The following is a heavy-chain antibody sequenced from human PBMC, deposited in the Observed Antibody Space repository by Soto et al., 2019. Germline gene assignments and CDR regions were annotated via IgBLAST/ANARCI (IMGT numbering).Heavy chain of an antibody. V-gene: IGHV3-30-3*01. J-gene: IGHJ4*02. CDR3: ARSHSSGWTYYFDF. CDR1: GFTFISYA. D-gene: IGHD6-19*01. CDR2: ISYDGSNK. Sequence: GGSLRLSCAASGFTFISYAMHWVRQAPGKGLEWVAVISYDGSNKYYADSVKGRFTISRDNSKNTLYLQMNSLRAEDTAVYYCARSHSSGWTYYFDFWGQGTLVTVSS.